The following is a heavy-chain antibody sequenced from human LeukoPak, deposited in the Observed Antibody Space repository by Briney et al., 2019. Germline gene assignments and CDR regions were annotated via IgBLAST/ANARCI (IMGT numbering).Heavy chain of an antibody. J-gene: IGHJ3*02. CDR2: IYYSGGT. CDR1: GGSISSYY. V-gene: IGHV4-59*08. CDR3: ARLRGVHCSSTSCSRLDGSDI. D-gene: IGHD2-2*01. Sequence: SETLSLTCTVSGGSISSYYWTWIRQPPGKGLEWIGYIYYSGGTNYNPSLKSRVTISVHTSKNQFSLNLSAVTAADTAVYYCARLRGVHCSSTSCSRLDGSDIWGQGTMVTVSS.